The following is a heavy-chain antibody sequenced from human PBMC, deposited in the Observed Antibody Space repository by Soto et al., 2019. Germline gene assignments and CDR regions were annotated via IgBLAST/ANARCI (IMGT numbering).Heavy chain of an antibody. J-gene: IGHJ6*02. CDR2: INPSGGST. CDR1: GGTFSSYA. D-gene: IGHD6-19*01. Sequence: ASVKVSCKASGGTFSSYAISWVRQAPGQGLEWMGIINPSGGSTSYAQKFQGRVTMTRDTSTSTVYMELSSLRSEDTAVYYCARGRGDSSGWYDVWYYYYYGMDVWGQGTTVTVSS. V-gene: IGHV1-46*01. CDR3: ARGRGDSSGWYDVWYYYYYGMDV.